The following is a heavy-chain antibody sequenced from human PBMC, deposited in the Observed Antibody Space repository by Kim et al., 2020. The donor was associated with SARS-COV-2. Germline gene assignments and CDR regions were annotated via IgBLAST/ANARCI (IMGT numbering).Heavy chain of an antibody. J-gene: IGHJ4*02. CDR2: LSNSGGNT. Sequence: GGSLRLSCAASGFTFNNYAMNWVRHAPGKGLEWVPALSNSGGNTYYADSVKGRFTISRDNSKNTLYLQMNSLRAEDTAVYYCAKGSRGYCNSASCYMGDYWGQGTLVTVSS. CDR3: AKGSRGYCNSASCYMGDY. D-gene: IGHD2-2*02. V-gene: IGHV3-23*01. CDR1: GFTFNNYA.